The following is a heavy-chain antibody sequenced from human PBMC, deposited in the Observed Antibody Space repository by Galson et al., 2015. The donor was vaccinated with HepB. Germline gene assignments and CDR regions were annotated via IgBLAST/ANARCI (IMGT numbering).Heavy chain of an antibody. D-gene: IGHD1-26*01. J-gene: IGHJ4*02. V-gene: IGHV6-1*01. CDR1: GDSVSDNIVA. CDR2: TYYKSKWYN. CDR3: ARAGPQGGADFDY. Sequence: CAISGDSVSDNIVAWNWIRQSPSRGLEWLGRTYYKSKWYNDYAVSVKSRITINPDTSKNQVYLQLNSVTPEDTAEYYCARAGPQGGADFDYWGQGTRVTVSS.